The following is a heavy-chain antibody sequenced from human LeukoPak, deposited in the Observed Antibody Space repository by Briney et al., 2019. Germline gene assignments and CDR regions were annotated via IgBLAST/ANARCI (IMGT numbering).Heavy chain of an antibody. CDR1: GLTFSRHW. Sequence: TGGSLRLSCAASGLTFSRHWMHWVRQTPGKGLVWVSRINNDGLSTTYADSVKGRFTISRDNAKNSLYLQMNSLRAEDTAIYYCVRDRGTYRPIDYWGQGTLVTVSS. J-gene: IGHJ4*02. V-gene: IGHV3-74*03. D-gene: IGHD1-26*01. CDR2: INNDGLST. CDR3: VRDRGTYRPIDY.